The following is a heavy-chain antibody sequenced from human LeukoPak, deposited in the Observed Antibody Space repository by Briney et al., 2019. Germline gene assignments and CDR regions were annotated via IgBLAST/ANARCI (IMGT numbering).Heavy chain of an antibody. CDR2: INHSGST. Sequence: SETLSLTCAVYGGSFSGYHWSWIRQPPGKGLEWIGEINHSGSTNYNPSLKSRVTISVDTSKNQFSLKLSSVTAADTAVYYCARVGQLGVDYWGQGTLVTVSS. CDR1: GGSFSGYH. CDR3: ARVGQLGVDY. J-gene: IGHJ4*02. V-gene: IGHV4-34*01. D-gene: IGHD6-6*01.